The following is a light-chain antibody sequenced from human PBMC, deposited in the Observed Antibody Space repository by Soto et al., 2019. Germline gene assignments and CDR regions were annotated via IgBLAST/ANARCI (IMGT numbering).Light chain of an antibody. Sequence: IQMTHFPSTLPASVSHRLSITFRASQTISSWLAWYQQKPGKAPKLLIYKASTLKSGVPSRFSGSGSGTEFTLTISSLQPDDFATYYCQHYNSYSEAFGQGTKVDIK. J-gene: IGKJ1*01. CDR2: KAS. V-gene: IGKV1-5*03. CDR3: QHYNSYSEA. CDR1: QTISSW.